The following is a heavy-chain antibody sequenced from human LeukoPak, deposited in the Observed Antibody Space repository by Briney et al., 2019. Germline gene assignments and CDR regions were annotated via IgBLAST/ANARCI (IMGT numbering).Heavy chain of an antibody. D-gene: IGHD2-15*01. V-gene: IGHV1-2*06. CDR2: INPNSGGT. Sequence: ASVKVSCKASGYTFTGYYMHWVRQAPGQGLEWMGRINPNSGGTNYAQKFQGRVTMTRDTSISTAYMELSRLRSDDTAVYYCAYDLVVVAATPVWGQGTLVTVPS. J-gene: IGHJ4*02. CDR3: AYDLVVVAATPV. CDR1: GYTFTGYY.